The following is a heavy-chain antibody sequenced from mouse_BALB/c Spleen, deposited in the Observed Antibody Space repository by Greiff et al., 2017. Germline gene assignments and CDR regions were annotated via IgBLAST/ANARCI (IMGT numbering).Heavy chain of an antibody. Sequence: VQLQQSGAELVRPGSSVKFSCKASGYAFSSYWMNWVKQRPGQGLEWIGQIYPGDGDTNYNGKFKGKATLTADKSSSTAYMHLRSLTSEDSAVNCCARWGLVYAMDDWGQGTSVTVSS. CDR2: IYPGDGDT. CDR1: GYAFSSYW. CDR3: ARWGLVYAMDD. D-gene: IGHD2-2*01. J-gene: IGHJ4*01. V-gene: IGHV1-80*01.